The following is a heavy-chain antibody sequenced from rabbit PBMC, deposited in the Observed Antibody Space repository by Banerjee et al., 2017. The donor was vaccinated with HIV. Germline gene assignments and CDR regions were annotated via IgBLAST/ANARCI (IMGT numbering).Heavy chain of an antibody. D-gene: IGHD8-1*01. V-gene: IGHV1S40*01. Sequence: QSLEESGGDLVKPGASLTLTCTASGFSFSSSYYMCWVRQAPGKGLEWIACIRAGSWGTTYYANWAKGRFTISETSSTTVTLQMTSLTVADTATYFCARWTGGGYYGLDLWGPGTLVTVS. J-gene: IGHJ3*01. CDR1: GFSFSSSYY. CDR2: IRAGSWGTT. CDR3: ARWTGGGYYGLDL.